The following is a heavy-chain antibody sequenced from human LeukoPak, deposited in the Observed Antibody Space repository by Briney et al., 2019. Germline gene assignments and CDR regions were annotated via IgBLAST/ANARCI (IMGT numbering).Heavy chain of an antibody. D-gene: IGHD3-9*01. CDR1: GYTFTSYG. Sequence: GASVKVSCKASGYTFTSYGISWVRQAPGQGLEWMGWISAYNGNTNYAQKLQGTVTMTTDTSTSTAYMELRSLRSDDTAVYYCARDLFPYYDILTGYYPGDYWGQGTLVTVSS. CDR3: ARDLFPYYDILTGYYPGDY. V-gene: IGHV1-18*01. CDR2: ISAYNGNT. J-gene: IGHJ4*02.